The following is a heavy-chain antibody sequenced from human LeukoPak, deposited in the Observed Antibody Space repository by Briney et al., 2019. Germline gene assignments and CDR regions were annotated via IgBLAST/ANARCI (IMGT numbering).Heavy chain of an antibody. CDR1: GGSISSYY. J-gene: IGHJ4*02. Sequence: NPSETLSLTCTASGGSISSYYWSWIRQPPEKGLVGSGYIYYSGSTNYTPSLKSRVTISVDTSKNQFSLKLSSVTAADTAVYYCAGQPRSSSSFYWGQGTLVTVSS. D-gene: IGHD6-6*01. CDR3: AGQPRSSSSFY. CDR2: IYYSGST. V-gene: IGHV4-59*12.